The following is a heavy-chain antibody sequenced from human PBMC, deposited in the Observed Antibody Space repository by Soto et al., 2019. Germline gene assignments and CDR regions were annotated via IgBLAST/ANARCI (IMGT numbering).Heavy chain of an antibody. D-gene: IGHD2-21*01. CDR1: GGSITSNW. V-gene: IGHV4-4*02. CDR3: ARHIAVSGTRGFDH. J-gene: IGHJ4*02. Sequence: QVQLQESGPGLMKPSGTLSLTCAVSGGSITSNWWSWVRQPPGKGLEWIAEIFHTGSANYNPSLMGRLTISMDKSRNHLPLNLNSVTAADTAVYYCARHIAVSGTRGFDHWGQGTLVTVSS. CDR2: IFHTGSA.